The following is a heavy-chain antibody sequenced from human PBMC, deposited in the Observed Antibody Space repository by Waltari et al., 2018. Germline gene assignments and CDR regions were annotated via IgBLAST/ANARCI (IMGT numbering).Heavy chain of an antibody. J-gene: IGHJ5*02. V-gene: IGHV4-34*01. CDR3: ASRKTTVTTSGNWFDP. CDR2: INHRGST. Sequence: QVQLQQWGAGLLKPSETLSLTCAVYGGSFSGYYWSWIRQPPGKGLEWIGEINHRGSTNYNPSLNSRVTISVDTSKNQFSLKLSSVTAADTAVYYCASRKTTVTTSGNWFDPWGQGTLVTVSS. D-gene: IGHD4-17*01. CDR1: GGSFSGYY.